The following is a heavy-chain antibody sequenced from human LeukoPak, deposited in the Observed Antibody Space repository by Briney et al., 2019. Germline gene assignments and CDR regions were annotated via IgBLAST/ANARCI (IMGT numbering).Heavy chain of an antibody. CDR3: SRESGDYDILTGYRYYYMDV. CDR2: ISSSGSTI. D-gene: IGHD3-9*01. V-gene: IGHV3-48*03. J-gene: IGHJ6*03. CDR1: GFTFSSYE. Sequence: GGSLRLSCAASGFTFSSYEMNWVRQAPGKGLEWVSYISSSGSTIYYADSVKGRFTISRDNAKNSLYLQMNSLRAEDTAVYYFSRESGDYDILTGYRYYYMDVWGKGTTVTISS.